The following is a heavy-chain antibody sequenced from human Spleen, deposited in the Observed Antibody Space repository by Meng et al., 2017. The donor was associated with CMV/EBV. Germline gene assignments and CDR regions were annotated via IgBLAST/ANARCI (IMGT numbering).Heavy chain of an antibody. CDR2: ILTVPGVT. CDR1: GGTFTTYA. J-gene: IGHJ4*02. CDR3: ARQSFDY. Sequence: SVKVSCKPSGGTFTTYAITWVRQAPGQGLECLGGILTVPGVTNYAQKFQGRVTFTADTSTSTAYMALRRLTSDDTAVYYCARQSFDYWGQGTLVTVSS. V-gene: IGHV1-69*10.